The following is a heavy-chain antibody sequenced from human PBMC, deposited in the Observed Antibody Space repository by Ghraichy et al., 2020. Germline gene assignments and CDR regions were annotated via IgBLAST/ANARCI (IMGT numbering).Heavy chain of an antibody. CDR3: ARDRDCTNGVCYMGLNWFDP. CDR1: DGSISSGSYY. Sequence: SETLSLTCTVSDGSISSGSYYWSWIRQPAGKGLEWIGRIYTSGSTNYNPSLKSRVTISVDTSKNQFSLKLSSVTAADTAVYYCARDRDCTNGVCYMGLNWFDPWGQGTLVTVSS. J-gene: IGHJ5*02. CDR2: IYTSGST. D-gene: IGHD2-8*01. V-gene: IGHV4-61*02.